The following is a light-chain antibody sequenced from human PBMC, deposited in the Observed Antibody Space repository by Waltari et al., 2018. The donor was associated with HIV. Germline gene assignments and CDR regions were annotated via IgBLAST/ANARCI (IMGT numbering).Light chain of an antibody. CDR1: HSVRSS. CDR3: QQYNYFPWT. Sequence: DIQMSQSPSTLSASVGDRVSITCRASHSVRSSLAWYQQTPGKAPKLLIYRASILESGVPSRFSGSGSGTEFTLTISSLQPDDFATYFCQQYNYFPWTFGKGPRWTSN. J-gene: IGKJ1*01. CDR2: RAS. V-gene: IGKV1-5*03.